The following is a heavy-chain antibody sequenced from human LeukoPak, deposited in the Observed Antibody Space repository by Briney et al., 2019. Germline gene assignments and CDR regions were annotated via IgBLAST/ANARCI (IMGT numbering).Heavy chain of an antibody. CDR1: GFTFSSYS. V-gene: IGHV3-21*01. CDR2: ISSSSSYI. Sequence: GGSLRLSCAASGFTFSSYSMNWVRQAPGKGLEWVSSISSSSSYIYYADSVKGRFTISRDNAKNSLYPQMNSLRAEDTAVYYCARDGPIVATDYWGQGTLATVSS. D-gene: IGHD5-12*01. CDR3: ARDGPIVATDY. J-gene: IGHJ4*02.